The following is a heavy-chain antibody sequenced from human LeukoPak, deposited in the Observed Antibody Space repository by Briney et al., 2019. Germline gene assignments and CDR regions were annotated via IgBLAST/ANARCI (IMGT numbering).Heavy chain of an antibody. V-gene: IGHV1-69*04. CDR2: IIPFLGEV. Sequence: SVKVSCKAFGATLNIGHAFIWARQASGQGLQWMGRIIPFLGEVNYAQNFQGRVSSTADKSTATMYMEMKSLRLDDTAIYYCSPCGHAYDWFGPWGQGTLVTVSS. D-gene: IGHD5-12*01. J-gene: IGHJ5*02. CDR1: GATLNIGHA. CDR3: SPCGHAYDWFGP.